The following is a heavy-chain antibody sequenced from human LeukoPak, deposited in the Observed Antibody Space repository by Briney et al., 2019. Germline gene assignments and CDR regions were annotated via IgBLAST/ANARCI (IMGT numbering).Heavy chain of an antibody. Sequence: GGSLRLSCAASGFTFSSYEMNWVRQAPGKGLEWVSYISSSGSSIYYADSVKGRFTISRDKAKNSLYLKMNSLRAEDTAVYYCAREATGSVDSFNIWGHRTLVTVSS. CDR1: GFTFSSYE. J-gene: IGHJ3*02. V-gene: IGHV3-48*03. CDR3: AREATGSVDSFNI. CDR2: ISSSGSSI. D-gene: IGHD1-1*01.